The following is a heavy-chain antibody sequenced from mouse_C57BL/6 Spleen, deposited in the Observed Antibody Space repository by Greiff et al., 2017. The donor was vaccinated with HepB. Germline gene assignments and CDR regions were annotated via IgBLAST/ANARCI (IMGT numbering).Heavy chain of an antibody. V-gene: IGHV1-64*01. J-gene: IGHJ2*01. CDR1: GYTFTSYW. Sequence: QVQLQQPGAELVKPGASVKLSCKASGYTFTSYWMHWVKQRPGQGLEWIGMIHPNSGSTNYNEKFKSKATLTVDKSSSTAYMQISSLTSEDSAVYYCARSGDYDDYWGQGTTLTVSS. CDR3: ARSGDYDDY. D-gene: IGHD2-4*01. CDR2: IHPNSGST.